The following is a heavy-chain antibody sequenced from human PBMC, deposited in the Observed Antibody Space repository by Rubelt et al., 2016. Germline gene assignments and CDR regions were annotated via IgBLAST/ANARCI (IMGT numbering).Heavy chain of an antibody. CDR2: FYSGST. D-gene: IGHD1-14*01. CDR1: GGPISHYY. V-gene: IGHV4-59*01. CDR3: ARDLGRTPFDY. Sequence: QVQLQESGPGQVKPSETLSLTCTVSGGPISHYYWNWIRQPPGKGLEWIGFFYSGSTTSKPSLKSRVTIAADTSKNLFSRNLRCGTAADTAVYDCARDLGRTPFDYWGQGILVTVSS. J-gene: IGHJ4*02.